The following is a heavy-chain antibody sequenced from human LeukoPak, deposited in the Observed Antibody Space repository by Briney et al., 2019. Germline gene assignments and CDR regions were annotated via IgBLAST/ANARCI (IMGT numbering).Heavy chain of an antibody. CDR3: ARDTFFWALDY. J-gene: IGHJ4*02. Sequence: GGSLRLSCAASGFTFSTYWMNWVRQAPGKGLEWVANIKQDGNEKYYVDSVKGRFTISRGNAKNSLYLQMNSLRAEDTAIYYCARDTFFWALDYWGQGTLVTVSS. D-gene: IGHD3-3*01. V-gene: IGHV3-7*03. CDR1: GFTFSTYW. CDR2: IKQDGNEK.